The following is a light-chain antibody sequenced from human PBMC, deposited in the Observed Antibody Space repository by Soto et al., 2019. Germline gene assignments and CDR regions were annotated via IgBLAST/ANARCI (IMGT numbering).Light chain of an antibody. CDR2: DAS. Sequence: ELVLTQSPATLSLSPGERATLSCRASQSVNSYLVWYQQRPGQAPRLLIYDASNRATGIPARFSGSGSGTDFTLTINSLDPEDFAVYYCQQRSNWPPTFGQGTKVDIK. V-gene: IGKV3-11*01. CDR1: QSVNSY. J-gene: IGKJ1*01. CDR3: QQRSNWPPT.